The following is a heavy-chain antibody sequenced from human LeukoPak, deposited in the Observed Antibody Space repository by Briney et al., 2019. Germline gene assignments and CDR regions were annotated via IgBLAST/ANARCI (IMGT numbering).Heavy chain of an antibody. J-gene: IGHJ5*02. Sequence: GGSLRLSCAASGFTFSIYSMNWVRQAPGKGLEWVSRVSSNSNYIYYADSVKGRFTISRDNAKNPLYLDMNSLRADDTAIYYCARAENSGSGGLDPWGQGTLVTVSS. CDR2: VSSNSNYI. D-gene: IGHD2-15*01. V-gene: IGHV3-21*01. CDR3: ARAENSGSGGLDP. CDR1: GFTFSIYS.